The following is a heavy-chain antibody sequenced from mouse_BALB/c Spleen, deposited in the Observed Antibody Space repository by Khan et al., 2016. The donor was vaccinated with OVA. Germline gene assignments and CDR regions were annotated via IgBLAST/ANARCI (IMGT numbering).Heavy chain of an antibody. CDR1: GYTFTSYW. CDR3: ARSNYYGSGLYAMDY. CDR2: IGPGSGNT. J-gene: IGHJ4*01. D-gene: IGHD1-1*01. Sequence: DLVKPGASVKLSCKASGYTFTSYWINWIKQRPGQGLEWVGHIGPGSGNTYYNEIFNGTATLTVDTSSSTAYIQLSSLSSDDSAVYFCARSNYYGSGLYAMDYWGQGTSVTVSS. V-gene: IGHV1S41*01.